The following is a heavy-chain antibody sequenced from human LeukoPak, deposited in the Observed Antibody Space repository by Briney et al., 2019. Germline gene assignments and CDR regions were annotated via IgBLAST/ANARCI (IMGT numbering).Heavy chain of an antibody. Sequence: SVKVSCKASGGTFSSYAISWVRQAPGQGLERMGGIIPIFGTANYAQKFQGRVTITADESTSTAYMELSSLRSEDTAVYYCARVGYCSGGSCYYYYYGMDVWGQGTTVTVSS. CDR3: ARVGYCSGGSCYYYYYGMDV. J-gene: IGHJ6*02. V-gene: IGHV1-69*13. CDR1: GGTFSSYA. CDR2: IIPIFGTA. D-gene: IGHD2-15*01.